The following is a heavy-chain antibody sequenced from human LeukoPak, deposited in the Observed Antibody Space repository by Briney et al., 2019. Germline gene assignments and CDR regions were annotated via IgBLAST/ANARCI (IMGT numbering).Heavy chain of an antibody. J-gene: IGHJ5*01. CDR3: ARTFGHCSGGSCHADS. D-gene: IGHD2-15*01. CDR2: IYYSGST. V-gene: IGHV4-59*08. Sequence: PSETLSLTCTVSGGSISSYYWSWIRQPPGKGLEWIGYIYYSGSTNYNPSLKSRVTISVDTSKNQFSLKLSSVTAADTAVYYCARTFGHCSGGSCHADSWGQGTLVTVSS. CDR1: GGSISSYY.